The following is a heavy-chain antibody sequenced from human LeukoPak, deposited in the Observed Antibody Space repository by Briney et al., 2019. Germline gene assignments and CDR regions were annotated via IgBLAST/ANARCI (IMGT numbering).Heavy chain of an antibody. D-gene: IGHD3-22*01. V-gene: IGHV1-2*02. J-gene: IGHJ4*02. CDR2: INPNSGGT. CDR1: GYPFIGNY. CDR3: ASLSYYDLSGYFY. Sequence: VASLKVSCKASGYPFIGNYIHWVRQAPGQGLEWMGWINPNSGGTQYSQKFQGRVTLTRDTSITTGYMELSGLTSDDTAVYYCASLSYYDLSGYFYWGQGTLVTVSS.